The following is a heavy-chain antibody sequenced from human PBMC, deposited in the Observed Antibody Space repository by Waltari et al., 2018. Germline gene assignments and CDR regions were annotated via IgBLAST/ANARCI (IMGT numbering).Heavy chain of an antibody. J-gene: IGHJ4*02. Sequence: QVQLQESGPGLVKPSETLSLTCTVSGGSISSYYWSWIRQPAGKGLEWIGRIYTSGSTNYNPSLKSRVTMSVDTSKNQFSLKLSSVTAADTAVYYCASLVRITICGAVDYWGQGTLVTVSS. CDR3: ASLVRITICGAVDY. V-gene: IGHV4-4*07. CDR1: GGSISSYY. CDR2: IYTSGST. D-gene: IGHD3-3*01.